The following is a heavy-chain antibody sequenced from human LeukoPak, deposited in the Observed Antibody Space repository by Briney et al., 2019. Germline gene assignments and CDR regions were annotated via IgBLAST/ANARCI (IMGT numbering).Heavy chain of an antibody. CDR1: GDSVSSNSVT. V-gene: IGHV6-1*01. J-gene: IGHJ5*02. Sequence: SQTLSLTCAISGDSVSSNSVTWNWIRQSPSRGLVWLGRTYYRSTWYNDYAVSVRGRITVNPDTSKDQFSLHLNSVTPEDTAVYYCARRLTQYDCFDPWGQGILVTVSS. CDR2: TYYRSTWYN. D-gene: IGHD2-2*01. CDR3: ARRLTQYDCFDP.